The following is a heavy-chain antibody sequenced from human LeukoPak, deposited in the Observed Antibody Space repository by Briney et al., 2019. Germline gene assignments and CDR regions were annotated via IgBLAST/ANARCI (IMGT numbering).Heavy chain of an antibody. CDR2: IYYSGST. V-gene: IGHV4-59*01. CDR1: GGSISSYY. Sequence: NPSETLSLTCTVSGGSISSYYWSWIRQPPGKGLEWIGYIYYSGSTNYNPSPKSRVTISVDTSKNQFSLKLSSVTAADTAVYYCARIVGATPGPFDYWGQGTLVTVSS. CDR3: ARIVGATPGPFDY. D-gene: IGHD1-26*01. J-gene: IGHJ4*02.